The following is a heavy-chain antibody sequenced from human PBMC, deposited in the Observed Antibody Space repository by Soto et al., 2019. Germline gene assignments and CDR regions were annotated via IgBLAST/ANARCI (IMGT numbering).Heavy chain of an antibody. CDR2: LYWDDDQ. CDR3: AHRVLRTVFGLVTTTAIYFDF. CDR1: GFSLTTSGVG. V-gene: IGHV2-5*02. J-gene: IGHJ4*02. D-gene: IGHD3-3*01. Sequence: QITLNESGPTQVKPRQTLTLTCTFSGFSLTTSGVGVGWIRQSPGKAPEWLALLYWDDDQRYSPSLKSRLPITKDTSKNQVVLTMADLDPADTATYYCAHRVLRTVFGLVTTTAIYFDFWGQGTPVAVAS.